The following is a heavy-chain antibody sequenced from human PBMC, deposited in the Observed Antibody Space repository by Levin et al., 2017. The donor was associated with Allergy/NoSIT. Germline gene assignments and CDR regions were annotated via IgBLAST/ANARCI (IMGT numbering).Heavy chain of an antibody. Sequence: GGSLRLSCAASGFTFSSYGMHWVRQAPGKGLEWVAVISYDGSNKYYADSVKGRFTISRDNSKNTLYLQMNSLRAEDTAVYYCAKRGQGGGYPDYWGQGTLVTVSS. CDR2: ISYDGSNK. CDR1: GFTFSSYG. J-gene: IGHJ4*02. D-gene: IGHD5-12*01. CDR3: AKRGQGGGYPDY. V-gene: IGHV3-30*18.